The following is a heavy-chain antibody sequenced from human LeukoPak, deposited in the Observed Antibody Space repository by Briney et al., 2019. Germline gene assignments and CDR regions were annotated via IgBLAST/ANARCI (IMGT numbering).Heavy chain of an antibody. CDR1: AYIFINYG. CDR3: AKTRDTVLNEY. Sequence: WASVKVSCKASAYIFINYGISWVRQAPGHGLEWMGWISPYNGHTHYAPNLQDRLTMTTDTSTSTAYMELRSLRSDDTAVYYCAKTRDTVLNEYWGQGTLVTVPS. V-gene: IGHV1-18*01. J-gene: IGHJ1*01. CDR2: ISPYNGHT.